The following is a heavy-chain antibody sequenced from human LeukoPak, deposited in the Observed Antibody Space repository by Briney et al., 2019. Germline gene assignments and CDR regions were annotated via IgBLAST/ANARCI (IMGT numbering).Heavy chain of an antibody. CDR3: ARSTTVLRFLEWLLYLDY. J-gene: IGHJ4*02. D-gene: IGHD3-3*01. Sequence: GESLKISCKGSGYSFTSYWIGWVRQMPGKGLEWMGIIYPGDSDTRYSPSFQGQVTISADKSISTAYLQWSSLKASDTAMYYCARSTTVLRFLEWLLYLDYWGQGTLVTVSS. CDR1: GYSFTSYW. V-gene: IGHV5-51*01. CDR2: IYPGDSDT.